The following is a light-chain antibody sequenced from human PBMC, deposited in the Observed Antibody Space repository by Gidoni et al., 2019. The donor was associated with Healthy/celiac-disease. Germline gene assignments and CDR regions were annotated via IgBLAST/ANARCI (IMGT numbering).Light chain of an antibody. CDR2: GAS. CDR1: QSVSSN. J-gene: IGKJ2*03. CDR3: QQYNNWPRPS. V-gene: IGKV3-15*01. Sequence: EIVMTQYPATLSVSPGERATLSCRSSQSVSSNLALYQHKPGQAPRLLIYGASTTATGIPARFSGSGSGTEFTLTISSLQSEDFAVYYCQQYNNWPRPSFGQGTKLEIK.